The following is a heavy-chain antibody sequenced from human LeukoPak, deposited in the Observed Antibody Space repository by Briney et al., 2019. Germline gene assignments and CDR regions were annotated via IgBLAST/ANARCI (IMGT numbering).Heavy chain of an antibody. V-gene: IGHV3-23*01. D-gene: IGHD1-26*01. CDR3: AKLRYSGSLKGAFDI. J-gene: IGHJ3*02. CDR2: ISDSGGNS. CDR1: GFTFSSYA. Sequence: GGSLRLSCATSGFTFSSYAMNWVRQAPGKGLEWVSGISDSGGNSYYADSVKGRFTISRDNSKNTLYLQMNSLRAEDMAVYYCAKLRYSGSLKGAFDIWGRGTMVTVSS.